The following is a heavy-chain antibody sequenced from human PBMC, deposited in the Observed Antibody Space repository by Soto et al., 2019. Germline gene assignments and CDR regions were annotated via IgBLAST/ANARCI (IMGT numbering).Heavy chain of an antibody. CDR3: AREDILGTRSFDY. D-gene: IGHD1-26*01. V-gene: IGHV3-48*02. J-gene: IGHJ4*02. CDR2: ISSNSVTI. Sequence: GGSVRLSCGASGFIFSKYSMNWVRQAPGKGLEWLSYISSNSVTIYYADSVRGRFTIFRDNAKNSLYLQMNSLRDEDTAVYYRAREDILGTRSFDYWGQGALVTVSS. CDR1: GFIFSKYS.